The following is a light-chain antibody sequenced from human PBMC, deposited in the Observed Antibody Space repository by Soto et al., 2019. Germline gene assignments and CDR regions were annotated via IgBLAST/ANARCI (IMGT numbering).Light chain of an antibody. J-gene: IGLJ3*02. Sequence: QSALTQPASVSGSPGQSITISCTGTSSDIGDYDYVSWYQHLPGKAPKLLIFRDGQRPSGVPDRFFGSKSGTSASLAISGLRSEDEAHYYCAVWDASLTGWVFGGGTKLTVL. CDR3: AVWDASLTGWV. CDR2: RDG. CDR1: SSDIGDYDY. V-gene: IGLV2-14*01.